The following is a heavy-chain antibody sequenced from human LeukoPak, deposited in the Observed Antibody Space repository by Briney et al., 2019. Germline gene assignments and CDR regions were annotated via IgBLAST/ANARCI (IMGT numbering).Heavy chain of an antibody. CDR3: AREQRLRDNNWFDS. D-gene: IGHD6-25*01. V-gene: IGHV4-61*02. CDR2: IYISGTTTT. CDR1: GDSISSGNYY. J-gene: IGHJ5*01. Sequence: SETLSLTCTVSGDSISSGNYYWSWIRQPAGKGLEWIGRIYISGTTTTTYNSSLKSRLTISIDTSKNQFSLRLSSVTAADTAVYYCAREQRLRDNNWFDSWGQGTLVTVSS.